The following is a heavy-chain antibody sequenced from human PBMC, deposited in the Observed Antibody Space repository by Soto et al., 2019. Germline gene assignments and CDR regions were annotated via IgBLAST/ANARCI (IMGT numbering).Heavy chain of an antibody. Sequence: EVQLVESGGDLVQPGGSLRLSSAASGFTFSTYWMHWVRQAPGKGLVWVSHISNDGSSASYADSVKGRFTISRDNAKNTLYLQMNSLRAEDTAVYYCSRDHFGYDAEFEYWGQGTLVTVSS. J-gene: IGHJ4*02. D-gene: IGHD5-12*01. V-gene: IGHV3-74*01. CDR3: SRDHFGYDAEFEY. CDR2: ISNDGSSA. CDR1: GFTFSTYW.